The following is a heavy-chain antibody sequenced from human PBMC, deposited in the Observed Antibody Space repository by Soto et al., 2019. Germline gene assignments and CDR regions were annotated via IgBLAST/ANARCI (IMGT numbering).Heavy chain of an antibody. CDR3: ARGGVFFFAAPTNPFDY. V-gene: IGHV1-8*01. D-gene: IGHD3-10*01. CDR1: GYTFTSYD. J-gene: IGHJ4*02. CDR2: MNPNSGNT. Sequence: ASVTVSCTASGYTFTSYDINWVRQATGQGLEWMGWMNPNSGNTGYAQKFQGRVTMTRNTSISTAYMELSSLRSEDTAVYYCARGGVFFFAAPTNPFDYWGQGTLVTVSS.